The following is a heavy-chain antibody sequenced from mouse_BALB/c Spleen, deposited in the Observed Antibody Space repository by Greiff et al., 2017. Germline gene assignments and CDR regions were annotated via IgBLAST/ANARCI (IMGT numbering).Heavy chain of an antibody. V-gene: IGHV5-4*02. CDR2: ISDGGSYT. CDR3: ARGGITTAFAY. J-gene: IGHJ3*01. D-gene: IGHD2-4*01. Sequence: EVKLMESGGGLVKPGGSLKLSCAASGFTFSDYYMYWVRQTPEKRLEWVATISDGGSYTYYPDSVKGRFTISRDNAKNNLYLQMSSLKSEDTAMYYCARGGITTAFAYWGQGTLVTVSA. CDR1: GFTFSDYY.